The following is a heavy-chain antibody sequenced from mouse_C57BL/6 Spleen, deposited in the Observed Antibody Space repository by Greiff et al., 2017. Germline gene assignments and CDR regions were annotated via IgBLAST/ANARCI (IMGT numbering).Heavy chain of an antibody. J-gene: IGHJ3*01. CDR3: ATGPPSQIYYGYDEGRAWFAY. Sequence: VQLQESGAELMKPGASVKLSCTATGYTFTGYWIEWVKQRPGHGLEWIGEILPGSGSTNYNEKFKGKATFTADTSSNTAYMQLSSLTTEDSAIYYCATGPPSQIYYGYDEGRAWFAYWGQGTLVTVSA. V-gene: IGHV1-9*01. D-gene: IGHD2-2*01. CDR1: GYTFTGYW. CDR2: ILPGSGST.